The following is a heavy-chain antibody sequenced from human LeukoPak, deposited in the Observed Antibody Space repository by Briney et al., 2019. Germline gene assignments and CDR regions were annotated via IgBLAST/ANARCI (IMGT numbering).Heavy chain of an antibody. Sequence: GGSLRLSCVDSGITFSKYWMSWVRQAPGKGLEWVANIKQDGGEKYYVDSVKGRFTISRDNAKNSLYLQMNSLRVEDTAVYYCARDGRPLDYWGQGTLVSVSS. CDR3: ARDGRPLDY. CDR1: GITFSKYW. J-gene: IGHJ4*02. V-gene: IGHV3-7*03. CDR2: IKQDGGEK.